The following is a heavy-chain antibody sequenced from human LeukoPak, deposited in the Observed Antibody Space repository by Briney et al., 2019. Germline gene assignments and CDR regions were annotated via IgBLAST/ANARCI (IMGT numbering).Heavy chain of an antibody. CDR2: ISSSGSTI. J-gene: IGHJ4*02. D-gene: IGHD1-26*01. CDR1: GFTFSSYE. CDR3: ARESGSYPSDY. Sequence: GGSLRLSCAASGFTFSSYEMNWVRQAPGKGLEWVSYISSSGSTIYYADSVKGRFTITRDNAKNSLYLQMNSLRAEDTAVYYCARESGSYPSDYWGQGALVTVSS. V-gene: IGHV3-48*03.